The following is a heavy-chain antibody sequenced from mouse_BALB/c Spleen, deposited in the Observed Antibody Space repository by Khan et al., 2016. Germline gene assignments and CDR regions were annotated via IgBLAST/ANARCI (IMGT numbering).Heavy chain of an antibody. V-gene: IGHV5-17*02. CDR1: GFTFCSFG. Sequence: EVELVESGGGLVQPGGSRKLSCAASGFTFCSFGMHWVRQAPEKGLEWVAYISSDSSTKYYADTVKGRFTISRDNPKNTLFLQMTSLRSEDTAIFYCARDMYDYWGQGTTLTVSS. J-gene: IGHJ2*01. CDR2: ISSDSSTK. CDR3: ARDMYDY.